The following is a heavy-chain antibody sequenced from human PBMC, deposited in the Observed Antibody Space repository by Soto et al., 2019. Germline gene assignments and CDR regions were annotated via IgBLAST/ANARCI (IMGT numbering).Heavy chain of an antibody. J-gene: IGHJ6*03. CDR2: IAPDGSQI. V-gene: IGHV3-30-3*01. CDR3: AKDRSDRGSCYSGKCYYYYMDV. D-gene: IGHD2-15*01. Sequence: PGGSLRLSCAASGFTFSGKTMYWVRQAPGKGLEWVALIAPDGSQIYYADSVKGRFTISRDNSKSTLYLQMNSLRAEDTSLYLCAKDRSDRGSCYSGKCYYYYMDVWGKGTTVTVSS. CDR1: GFTFSGKT.